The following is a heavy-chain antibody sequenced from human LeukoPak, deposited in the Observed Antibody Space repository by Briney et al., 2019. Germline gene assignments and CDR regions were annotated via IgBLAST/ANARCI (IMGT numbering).Heavy chain of an antibody. Sequence: SETLSLTCTVSGGSIRSYYWSWIRQPAGKRLEWIGRIYSSGSNNYNPSLKSRVTMSVDTSKNQISLKLSSVTAADTAVYYCASKHLWSDGFDIWGQGTMVTVSS. D-gene: IGHD3-10*01. V-gene: IGHV4-4*07. CDR2: IYSSGSN. CDR1: GGSIRSYY. J-gene: IGHJ3*02. CDR3: ASKHLWSDGFDI.